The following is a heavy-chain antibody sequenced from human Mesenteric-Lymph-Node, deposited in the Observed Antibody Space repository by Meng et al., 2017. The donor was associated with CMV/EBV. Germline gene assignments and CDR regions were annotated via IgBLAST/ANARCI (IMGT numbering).Heavy chain of an antibody. V-gene: IGHV5-51*01. CDR1: GYSFTSYW. CDR3: ARTIAAAGTSNWFDP. D-gene: IGHD6-13*01. CDR2: IYPGDSDT. Sequence: GGSLRLSYKGSGYSFTSYWIGWVRQMPGKGLEWMGIIYPGDSDTRYSPSFQGQVTISADKSISTAYLQWSSLKASDTAMYYCARTIAAAGTSNWFDPWGQGTLVTVSS. J-gene: IGHJ5*02.